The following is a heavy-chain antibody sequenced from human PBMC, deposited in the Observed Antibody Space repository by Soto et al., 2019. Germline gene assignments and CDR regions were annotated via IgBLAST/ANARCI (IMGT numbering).Heavy chain of an antibody. Sequence: QVQLVQSGAEVKKPGSSVKVSCKASGGTFSSYAISWVRQAPGQGLEWMGGIIPIFGTANYAQKFQGRVTITADESTSTAYMELSSLRSEDTALYYCARAYCGGDCPPNAFDILGQGTMVTVSS. J-gene: IGHJ3*02. CDR3: ARAYCGGDCPPNAFDI. D-gene: IGHD2-21*02. CDR1: GGTFSSYA. V-gene: IGHV1-69*12. CDR2: IIPIFGTA.